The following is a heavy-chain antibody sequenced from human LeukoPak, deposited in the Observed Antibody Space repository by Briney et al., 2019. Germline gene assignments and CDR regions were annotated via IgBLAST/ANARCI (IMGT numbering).Heavy chain of an antibody. Sequence: PGGSLRLSCAASGFSFSSYAMNWVRQAPGKGLEWVSYYADSVKGRFTISRDNARNSLYLQMNSLRAEDTAVYYCARERFHGSGAPRYDYWGQGTLVTVSS. J-gene: IGHJ4*02. D-gene: IGHD3-10*01. CDR3: ARERFHGSGAPRYDY. V-gene: IGHV3-48*04. CDR1: GFSFSSYA.